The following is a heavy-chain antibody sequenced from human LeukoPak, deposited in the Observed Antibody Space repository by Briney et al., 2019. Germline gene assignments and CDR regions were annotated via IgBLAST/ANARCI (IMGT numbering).Heavy chain of an antibody. J-gene: IGHJ4*02. CDR1: GDSISSYY. V-gene: IGHV4-59*08. CDR2: IYYSGST. CDR3: ARRSSTWSFDY. Sequence: PSETLSLTCTVYGDSISSYYWSWIRQPPGKGLEWIGYIYYSGSTNYNPSLKSRVTIFVDTSKNQFSLKLSSVTAADTAVYYCARRSSTWSFDYWGQGTLVTVSS. D-gene: IGHD6-13*01.